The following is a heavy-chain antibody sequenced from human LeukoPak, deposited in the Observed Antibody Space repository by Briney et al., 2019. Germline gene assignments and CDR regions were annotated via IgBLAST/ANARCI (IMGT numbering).Heavy chain of an antibody. CDR2: IYPGDSDT. V-gene: IGHV5-51*01. CDR3: ARLTSYYDFWSGQFDY. Sequence: GESLKISCKGSGYSFTSYWIGWVRQLPGKGLEWMGTIYPGDSDTRYSPSFQGQVTISADKSISTAYLQWSSLKASDTAMYYCARLTSYYDFWSGQFDYWGQGTLVTVSS. CDR1: GYSFTSYW. J-gene: IGHJ4*02. D-gene: IGHD3-3*01.